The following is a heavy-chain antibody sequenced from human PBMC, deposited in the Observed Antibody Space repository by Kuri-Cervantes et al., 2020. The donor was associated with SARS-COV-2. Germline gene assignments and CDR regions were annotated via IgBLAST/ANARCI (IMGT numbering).Heavy chain of an antibody. CDR1: GFTFSSYA. CDR2: ISGSGGST. V-gene: IGHV3-23*01. Sequence: ETLSLTCAASGFTFSSYAMSWVRQAPGKGLEWVSAISGSGGSTYYADSVKGRFTISRDNAKNSLYLQMNSLRAEDTAVYYCARGYYDYVWGSYRLYYFDYWGQGTLVTVSS. CDR3: ARGYYDYVWGSYRLYYFDY. D-gene: IGHD3-16*02. J-gene: IGHJ4*02.